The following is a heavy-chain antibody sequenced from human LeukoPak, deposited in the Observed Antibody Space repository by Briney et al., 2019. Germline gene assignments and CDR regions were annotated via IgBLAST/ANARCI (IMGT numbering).Heavy chain of an antibody. Sequence: SETLSLTCAVYGGSFSGYYWSWIRQPPGKGLEWIGEINHSGSTNYNPSLKSRVTISVDTSKNQFSLKLSSVTAADTAVYYCARLGEYCSSTSCYWAPNWFDPWGQGTLVTVSS. CDR2: INHSGST. V-gene: IGHV4-34*01. CDR3: ARLGEYCSSTSCYWAPNWFDP. J-gene: IGHJ5*02. D-gene: IGHD2-2*01. CDR1: GGSFSGYY.